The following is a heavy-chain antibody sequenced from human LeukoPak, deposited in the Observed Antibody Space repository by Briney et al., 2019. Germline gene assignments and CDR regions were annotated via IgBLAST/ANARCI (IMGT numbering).Heavy chain of an antibody. V-gene: IGHV3-74*01. D-gene: IGHD3-10*01. J-gene: IGHJ3*02. Sequence: PGGSLRLSCAASGFTFSSYWIHWVRQAQGKGLVWVSRIKSDGSSTSYADSVEGRVTISRDNAKNTLYLQMISLRAEDTAVYYCARDPHGSGSYDRAHDAPHDAFDIWGQGTRVSVCS. CDR3: ARDPHGSGSYDRAHDAPHDAFDI. CDR1: GFTFSSYW. CDR2: IKSDGSST.